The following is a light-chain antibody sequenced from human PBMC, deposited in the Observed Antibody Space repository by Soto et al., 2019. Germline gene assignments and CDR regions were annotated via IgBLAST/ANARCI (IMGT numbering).Light chain of an antibody. J-gene: IGKJ3*01. CDR1: QRVSSSY. Sequence: EIVLTQSPGTLSFSPGERATLSCRASQRVSSSYLAWYQQKPGQAPRLLIYGASSRATGIPDRFSGSGSGTDFTLTISRLEPEDFAVYYCQQYGSSPLTFGPGTKVDIK. V-gene: IGKV3-20*01. CDR2: GAS. CDR3: QQYGSSPLT.